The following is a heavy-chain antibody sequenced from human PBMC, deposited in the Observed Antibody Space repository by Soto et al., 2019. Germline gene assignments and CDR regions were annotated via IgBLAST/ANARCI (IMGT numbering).Heavy chain of an antibody. V-gene: IGHV4-31*11. CDR1: GGSISRGGYH. CDR2: IYYSGST. CDR3: ARYLGNYYYDSSGYHYYFDS. Sequence: SEALSLTCDVSGGSISRGGYHWSWVRQDPGKGLEWIGNIYYSGSTYYNPSLKSRVTISVDRSKNQFSLKLSSVTAADTAVYYCARYLGNYYYDSSGYHYYFDSWGQGTLVTVS. J-gene: IGHJ4*01. D-gene: IGHD3-22*01.